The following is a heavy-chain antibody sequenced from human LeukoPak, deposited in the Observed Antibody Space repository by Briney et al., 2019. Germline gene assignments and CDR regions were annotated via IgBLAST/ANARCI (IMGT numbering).Heavy chain of an antibody. V-gene: IGHV3-23*01. D-gene: IGHD6-19*01. J-gene: IGHJ4*02. CDR3: AKADSSGWYGRRFDY. CDR2: IRGSGGST. CDR1: GFTFSSYA. Sequence: GGSLRLSCAASGFTFSSYAMSWVRQAPGKGLEWVSAIRGSGGSTYYADSVKGRFTISRDNSKNTLYLQMNSLRAEDTAVYYCAKADSSGWYGRRFDYWGQGTLVTVSS.